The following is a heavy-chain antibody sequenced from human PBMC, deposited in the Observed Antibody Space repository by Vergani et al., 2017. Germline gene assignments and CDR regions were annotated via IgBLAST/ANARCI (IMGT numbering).Heavy chain of an antibody. V-gene: IGHV3-23*04. D-gene: IGHD3-22*01. Sequence: EVQLVESGGCVVRPGGSLRLSCAASGFTFDDYGMSWVRQAPGKGLEWVSTISSDGGSTYYADSVKGRFTISRDNSKNTLSLQMNSLTAEDTAIYYCAGPQGTSAYYYGGFDYWGQGILVTVSS. J-gene: IGHJ4*02. CDR2: ISSDGGST. CDR3: AGPQGTSAYYYGGFDY. CDR1: GFTFDDYG.